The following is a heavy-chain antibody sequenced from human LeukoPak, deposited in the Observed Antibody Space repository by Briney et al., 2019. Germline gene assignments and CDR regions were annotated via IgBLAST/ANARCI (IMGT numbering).Heavy chain of an antibody. CDR3: ARGNAGELLDY. J-gene: IGHJ4*02. Sequence: ATVKLSRKVSGYTFTSYDIIWVTQATGQGLEGMGWMKRISGNKGYTNNVQGSVTITRDTTKTTTSIELSSLRSEGTAVYDCARGNAGELLDYWGQGTLVTVSS. CDR1: GYTFTSYD. CDR2: MKRISGNK. D-gene: IGHD3-10*01. V-gene: IGHV1-8*03.